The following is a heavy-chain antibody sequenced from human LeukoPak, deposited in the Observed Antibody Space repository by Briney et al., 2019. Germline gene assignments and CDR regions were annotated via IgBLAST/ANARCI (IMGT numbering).Heavy chain of an antibody. V-gene: IGHV3-21*01. CDR3: ARDRYSYGPTDY. J-gene: IGHJ4*02. D-gene: IGHD5-18*01. Sequence: GGSLRLSCAASGFTFSSYSMNWVRQAPGKGLEWVSSISSSSSYIYYADSVRGRFTISRDNAKNSLYLQMNSLRAEDTAVYYCARDRYSYGPTDYWGQGTLVTVSS. CDR2: ISSSSSYI. CDR1: GFTFSSYS.